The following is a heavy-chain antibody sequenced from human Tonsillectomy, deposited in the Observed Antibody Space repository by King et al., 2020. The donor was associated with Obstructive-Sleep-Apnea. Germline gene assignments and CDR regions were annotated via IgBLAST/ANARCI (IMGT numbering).Heavy chain of an antibody. CDR3: ATALEVALDH. V-gene: IGHV3-30*04. Sequence: VQLVESGGGVVQPGRSLRLSCVASGLTFSSYAMYWVRQAPGKGLEWMAVIAYDGSNKYYIDSVKGRFSISRDNSKNTVYLQMNSLRTEDTAVYYCATALEVALDHWGQGTLVTVSS. J-gene: IGHJ4*02. D-gene: IGHD6-19*01. CDR2: IAYDGSNK. CDR1: GLTFSSYA.